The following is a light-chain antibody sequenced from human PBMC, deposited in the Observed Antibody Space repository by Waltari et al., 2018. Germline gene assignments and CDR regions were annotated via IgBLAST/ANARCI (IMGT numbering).Light chain of an antibody. J-gene: IGKJ1*01. CDR3: QHHGRLPKT. Sequence: IVLTQSPATLSLSPAERATLTCTTSQSVSTYLAWYQQKPGQAPRLLIYGAYSRAAGVPDRFSGSGYGTDFSLTLSRLEPEDFAVYYCQHHGRLPKTFGQGTRVEIK. CDR1: QSVSTY. CDR2: GAY. V-gene: IGKV3-20*01.